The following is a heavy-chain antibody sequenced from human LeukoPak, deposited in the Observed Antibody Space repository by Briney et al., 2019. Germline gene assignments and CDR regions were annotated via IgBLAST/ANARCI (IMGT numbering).Heavy chain of an antibody. CDR2: IKQDGSEK. J-gene: IGHJ4*02. V-gene: IGHV3-7*01. D-gene: IGHD3-10*01. CDR3: AKDSKRWKTYYYASGSYYFEY. Sequence: PGGSLRLSCAASGFSFSNYAMNWVRQAPGKGLEWVANIKQDGSEKYYVDSVKGRFTISRDNSKNTLYLQMNSLRAEDTAVYYCAKDSKRWKTYYYASGSYYFEYWGQGTLVTVSS. CDR1: GFSFSNYA.